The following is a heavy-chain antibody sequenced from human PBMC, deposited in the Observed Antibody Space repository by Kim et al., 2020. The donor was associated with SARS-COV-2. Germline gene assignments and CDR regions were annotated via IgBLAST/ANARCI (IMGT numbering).Heavy chain of an antibody. CDR3: ARSALFRTFDI. CDR1: GGSISSDY. CDR2: IYYSGST. Sequence: SETRSLTCTVSGGSISSDYWSWIRQPPGKGLEWIGYIYYSGSTNYNPSLKSRVTISVDMPKNQFSLKLSSVTAADTAVYYCARSALFRTFDIWGQVTKVTVSS. D-gene: IGHD2-21*01. V-gene: IGHV4-59*08. J-gene: IGHJ3*02.